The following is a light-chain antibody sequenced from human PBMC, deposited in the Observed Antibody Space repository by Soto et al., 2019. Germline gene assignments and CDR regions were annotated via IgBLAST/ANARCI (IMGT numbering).Light chain of an antibody. Sequence: TVVTQEPSFSVSPGGTVTLTCGLSSGSVSTSYYPSWYQQTPGQAPRTLIHSTNTRSSGVPDRFSGSILGNKAALTITGAQAEDESDYYCVLFMGSGISVFGGGTKLTVL. CDR3: VLFMGSGISV. V-gene: IGLV8-61*01. CDR1: SGSVSTSYY. J-gene: IGLJ2*01. CDR2: STN.